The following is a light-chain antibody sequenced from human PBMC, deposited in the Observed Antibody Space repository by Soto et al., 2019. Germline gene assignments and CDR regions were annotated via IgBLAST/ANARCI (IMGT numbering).Light chain of an antibody. V-gene: IGKV3-15*01. CDR2: GAS. J-gene: IGKJ1*01. CDR1: QSVSSN. CDR3: QHYNNWPRT. Sequence: ETVMTQSPVTLSLSPGERATLSCRASQSVSSNLAWYQQKPGQAPRLLIYGASTRATGIPASFSGSGSGTEFTLTISSLKSEDFAVYYCQHYNNWPRTFGQGTKVDIK.